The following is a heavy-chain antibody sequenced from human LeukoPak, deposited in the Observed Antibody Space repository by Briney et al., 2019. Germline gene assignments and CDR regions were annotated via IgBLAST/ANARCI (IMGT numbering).Heavy chain of an antibody. CDR3: ARGGGDYYYYDSSGKSEYFQH. V-gene: IGHV4-59*01. J-gene: IGHJ1*01. CDR1: GGSISSYY. Sequence: SETLSLTCTVSGGSISSYYWSWIRQPPGKGLEWIGYIRYSGSSNYNPSLKSRVTISVDTSKNQFSLKLSSVTAADTAVYYCARGGGDYYYYDSSGKSEYFQHWGQGTLVTVSS. D-gene: IGHD3-22*01. CDR2: IRYSGSS.